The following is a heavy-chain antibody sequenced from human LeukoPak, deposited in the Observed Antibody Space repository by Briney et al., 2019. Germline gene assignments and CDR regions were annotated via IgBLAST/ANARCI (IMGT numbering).Heavy chain of an antibody. V-gene: IGHV3-23*01. CDR2: VSSGGNS. D-gene: IGHD3-22*01. Sequence: GGSLRLSCTASGFTFSSYGMSWVRQAPGKGLDWVSAVSSGGNSNYADSVTGRFTISRDNSKNTLYLQMNCLRAEDTAVYYCAKDRYSDNTGHHYENEYWGQGTLVTVSS. CDR3: AKDRYSDNTGHHYENEY. J-gene: IGHJ4*02. CDR1: GFTFSSYG.